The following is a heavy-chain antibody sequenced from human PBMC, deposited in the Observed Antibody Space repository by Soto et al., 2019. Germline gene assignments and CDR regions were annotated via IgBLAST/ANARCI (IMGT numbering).Heavy chain of an antibody. V-gene: IGHV3-21*01. CDR1: GFTFSSYT. CDR3: AREGPGRGFDV. J-gene: IGHJ6*02. D-gene: IGHD3-10*01. Sequence: EVQLVESGGGLVKPGGSLRLSCAASGFTFSSYTMNWVRQAPGKGLEWVSSITGGSTYIYYADSVKGRFTISRDDAKSSLSLQMNSVRAEDTAVYYCAREGPGRGFDVWGQGTTVTVSS. CDR2: ITGGSTYI.